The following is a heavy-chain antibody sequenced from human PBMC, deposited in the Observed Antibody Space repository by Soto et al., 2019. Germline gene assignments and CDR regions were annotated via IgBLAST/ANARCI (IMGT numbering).Heavy chain of an antibody. Sequence: SETLSLTCTVSGGSVSSGSHYWSWIRQPPGKGLEWIGYFYDGGSTNYNPSLKSRVTISVDTSKNQFSLKLTSVTAADTAVYYCTRDSIKPQYGMDVWGQGTTVTVSS. J-gene: IGHJ6*02. CDR3: TRDSIKPQYGMDV. V-gene: IGHV4-61*01. CDR1: GGSVSSGSHY. CDR2: FYDGGST.